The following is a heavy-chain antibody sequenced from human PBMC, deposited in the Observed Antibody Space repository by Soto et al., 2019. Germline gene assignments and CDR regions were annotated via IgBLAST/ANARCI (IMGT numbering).Heavy chain of an antibody. CDR1: GYSISSSNW. Sequence: QVQLQESGPGLVKPSDTLSLTCAVSGYSISSSNWWGWIRQPPGKGLEWIGYIYYSGTTYYNPSLKSRVTMSVDTSKNQFSLKLTSVTAVDTAVYYCATEDHSSGHAGTFQHWGQGTLVTVSS. CDR2: IYYSGTT. J-gene: IGHJ1*01. D-gene: IGHD3-22*01. V-gene: IGHV4-28*03. CDR3: ATEDHSSGHAGTFQH.